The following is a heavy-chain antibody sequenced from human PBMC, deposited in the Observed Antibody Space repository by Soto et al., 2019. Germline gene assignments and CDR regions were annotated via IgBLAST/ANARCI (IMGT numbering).Heavy chain of an antibody. Sequence: GGSLRLSCAASGFDFRSYEMDWVRQAPGKGLEWVAYIKSGASTIFYTDSVKGRFTISRDDVKNLLFLEMNNLSAEDTAVYYCVKEKSVMYSGYDAFDIWGHGTLVTVSS. V-gene: IGHV3-48*03. CDR3: VKEKSVMYSGYDAFDI. J-gene: IGHJ3*02. CDR1: GFDFRSYE. CDR2: IKSGASTI. D-gene: IGHD5-12*01.